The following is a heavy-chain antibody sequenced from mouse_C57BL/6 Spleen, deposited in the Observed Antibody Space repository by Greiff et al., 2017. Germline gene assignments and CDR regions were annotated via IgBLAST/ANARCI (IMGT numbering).Heavy chain of an antibody. D-gene: IGHD1-1*01. CDR3: ARRTYYYGSSYVNYFDY. CDR2: ILPGSGST. V-gene: IGHV1-9*01. Sequence: VQLQQSGAELMKPGASVKLSCKATGYTFTGYWIEWVKQRPGHGLEWIGEILPGSGSTNYNEKFKGKATFTADTSSNTAYMQLSSLSTEDSAIYYYARRTYYYGSSYVNYFDYWGQGTTLTVSS. CDR1: GYTFTGYW. J-gene: IGHJ2*01.